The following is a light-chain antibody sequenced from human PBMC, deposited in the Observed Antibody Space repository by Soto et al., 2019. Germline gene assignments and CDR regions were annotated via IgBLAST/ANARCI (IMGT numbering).Light chain of an antibody. CDR2: TAS. J-gene: IGKJ2*01. CDR3: QQSYTTPYT. CDR1: QSISIY. V-gene: IGKV1-39*01. Sequence: DIQMTQSPSSLSTSVGDRVTITCRASQSISIYLNWYQQKPGKAPELLVYTASNLQSGVPSRFSGSGSGTEFTLTISSLQPEDFATYYCQQSYTTPYTFGLGTKLEVK.